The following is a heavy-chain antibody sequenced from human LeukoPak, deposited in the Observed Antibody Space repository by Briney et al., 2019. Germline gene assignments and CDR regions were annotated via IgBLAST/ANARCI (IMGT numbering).Heavy chain of an antibody. CDR3: GKGNIASRPGSVD. J-gene: IGHJ4*02. D-gene: IGHD6-6*01. CDR2: ISGSGDSV. CDR1: GFTFTNYE. Sequence: GGSLRLSCAASGFTFTNYEMSWVRQAPGKGLEWLSSISGSGDSVFYADSVKGRFTISRDNSLNTLHLQMNSLRAEDTAFYYCGKGNIASRPGSVDWGQGTLVTVSS. V-gene: IGHV3-23*01.